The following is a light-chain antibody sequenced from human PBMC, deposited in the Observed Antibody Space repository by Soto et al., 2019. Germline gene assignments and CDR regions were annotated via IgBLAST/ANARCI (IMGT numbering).Light chain of an antibody. Sequence: DIVLKQTTGTLSLSPGERATFSCRASQSVSSNYLAWYQQKPGQAPRLLIYGAFKRATGIPDRFSGSGSGTDFTLTISRMEPEDFAVYCCQQYGSSPRTSGQGTKVDI. CDR2: GAF. CDR1: QSVSSNY. CDR3: QQYGSSPRT. J-gene: IGKJ1*01. V-gene: IGKV3-20*01.